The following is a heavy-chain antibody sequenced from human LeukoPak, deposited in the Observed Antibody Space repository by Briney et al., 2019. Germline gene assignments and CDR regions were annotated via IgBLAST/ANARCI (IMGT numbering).Heavy chain of an antibody. CDR3: ARDLTQNYYDSSGYRY. CDR2: INPNTGGT. Sequence: ASVKVSCKASGYTFSGYYIHWVRQAPGQGLEWMGWINPNTGGTKYAQKFQDRVTMTRDMSTSTVYMELSSLRSEDTAVYYCARDLTQNYYDSSGYRYWGQGTLVTVSS. V-gene: IGHV1-2*02. D-gene: IGHD3-22*01. J-gene: IGHJ4*02. CDR1: GYTFSGYY.